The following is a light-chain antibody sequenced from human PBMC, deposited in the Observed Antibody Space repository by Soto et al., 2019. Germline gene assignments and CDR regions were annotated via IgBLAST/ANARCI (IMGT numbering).Light chain of an antibody. CDR2: EVS. J-gene: IGLJ1*01. Sequence: QSALTQPASVSGSPGQSVTISCTGTISDVGSYDLVSWYQQHPNKAPKLLIFEVSRRPSGVSNRFSGSKSGNTASLTISGLQAEDEADYDCCSYARSTTFYVFGTGTKVTGL. V-gene: IGLV2-23*02. CDR3: CSYARSTTFYV. CDR1: ISDVGSYDL.